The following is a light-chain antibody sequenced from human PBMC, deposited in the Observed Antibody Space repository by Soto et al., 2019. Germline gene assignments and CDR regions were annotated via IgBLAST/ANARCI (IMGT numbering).Light chain of an antibody. CDR3: QQYGGSPYT. CDR1: QSVRSNY. CDR2: GAS. V-gene: IGKV3-20*01. J-gene: IGKJ2*01. Sequence: EIVLTQSPGTLSLSPGERATLSCRASQSVRSNYLAWYQQKPGQAPRLLIYGASSRATDIPDRFSGTGSGTDFTLTISRLEPEGFAVYYCQQYGGSPYTFGQGTKLEIK.